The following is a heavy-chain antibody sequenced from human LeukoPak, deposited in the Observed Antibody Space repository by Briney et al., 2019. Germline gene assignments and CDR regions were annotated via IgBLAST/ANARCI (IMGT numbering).Heavy chain of an antibody. CDR3: AREGGPYRPLDY. Sequence: GASVKVSCKASGDTFTRHGISCVRQAPGQRLECMGLISAYNGNTNYAQTLQRRVTMTTDTSTSTAYMELRSLRSNDTGVYYCAREGGPYRPLDYSGEGTLVTVSS. V-gene: IGHV1-18*01. J-gene: IGHJ4*02. CDR2: ISAYNGNT. CDR1: GDTFTRHG.